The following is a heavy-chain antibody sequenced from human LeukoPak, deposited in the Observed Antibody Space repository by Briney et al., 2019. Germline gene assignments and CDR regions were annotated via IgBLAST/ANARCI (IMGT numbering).Heavy chain of an antibody. J-gene: IGHJ4*02. Sequence: NPAETLSLTCTVSGVSISSYYWSWIRQPPGKGLEWIGNIYYSGSTNYNPSLKSRVTISVDTSKNQFSLKLSSVTAADTAVYYCARDDYVWGSYRIMVYWGQGTLVTVSS. V-gene: IGHV4-59*01. CDR2: IYYSGST. CDR3: ARDDYVWGSYRIMVY. D-gene: IGHD3-16*02. CDR1: GVSISSYY.